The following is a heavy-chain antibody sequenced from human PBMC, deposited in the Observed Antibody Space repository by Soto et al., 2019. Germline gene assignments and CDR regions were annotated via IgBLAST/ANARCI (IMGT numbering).Heavy chain of an antibody. J-gene: IGHJ4*02. CDR1: GYAFTTYG. V-gene: IGHV1-18*01. CDR3: ARGRYGDY. D-gene: IGHD1-1*01. Sequence: QVYLVQSGAEVKKPGASVKVSCKGSGYAFTTYGITWVRQAPGQGLEWMGWISAHNGNTNYEQKLQGRVTVTRDTSTSTAYMELRSLRSDDTAVYYCARGRYGDYWGQGAVVTVSS. CDR2: ISAHNGNT.